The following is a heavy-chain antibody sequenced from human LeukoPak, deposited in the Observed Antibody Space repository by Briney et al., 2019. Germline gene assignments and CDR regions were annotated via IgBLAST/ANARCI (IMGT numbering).Heavy chain of an antibody. V-gene: IGHV4-34*01. CDR1: GGSFSGYY. CDR2: INHSGST. CDR3: ARMEYYYGSGSYNY. Sequence: PSETLPLTCAVYGGSFSGYYWSWIRQPPGKGLEWIGEINHSGSTNYNPSLKSRVTISVDTSKNQFSLKLSSVTAADTAVYYCARMEYYYGSGSYNYWGQGTLVTVSS. D-gene: IGHD3-10*01. J-gene: IGHJ4*02.